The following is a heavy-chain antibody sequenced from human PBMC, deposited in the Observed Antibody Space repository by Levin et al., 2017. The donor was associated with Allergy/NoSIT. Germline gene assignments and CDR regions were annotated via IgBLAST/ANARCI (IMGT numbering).Heavy chain of an antibody. Sequence: GGSLRLSCTASGFTFGDYAMSWFRQAPGKGLEWVAFLRSIRHGGTSESAASVKGRFIISRDDSKSIAYLQMNSLKIEDTAMYYCTRDIAARQWFDPLGQGTQVTVSS. D-gene: IGHD6-6*01. CDR1: GFTFGDYA. CDR3: TRDIAARQWFDP. J-gene: IGHJ5*02. V-gene: IGHV3-49*03. CDR2: LRSIRHGGTS.